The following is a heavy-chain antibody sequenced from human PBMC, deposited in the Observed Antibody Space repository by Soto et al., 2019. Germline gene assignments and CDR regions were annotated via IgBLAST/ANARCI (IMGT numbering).Heavy chain of an antibody. V-gene: IGHV4-30-4*01. J-gene: IGHJ6*02. CDR2: IYYSGST. D-gene: IGHD6-13*01. CDR3: ARINKSSWPYYYYGMDV. Sequence: SETLSLTCTVSGGSISSGDYYWSWIRQPPGKGLEWIGNIYYSGSTYYNPSLKSRVTISVDTSKNQFSLKLSSVTAADTAVYYCARINKSSWPYYYYGMDVWGQGTTVTVSS. CDR1: GGSISSGDYY.